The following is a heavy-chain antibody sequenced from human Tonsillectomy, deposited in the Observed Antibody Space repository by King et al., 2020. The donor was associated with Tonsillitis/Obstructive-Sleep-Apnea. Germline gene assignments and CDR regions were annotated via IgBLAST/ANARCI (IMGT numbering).Heavy chain of an antibody. Sequence: HVQLVESGAEVKKPGASVKVSCKASGYTFTGYYLHLVRQAPGQGLEWMGWINPNNGGTNYAQKFRGWFTMTRDTSISTAHMELSRLRSDDTAVYYCARVGRGGSYSLRGPLDAFDIWGQGTMVTVSS. J-gene: IGHJ3*02. D-gene: IGHD1-26*01. V-gene: IGHV1-2*04. CDR3: ARVGRGGSYSLRGPLDAFDI. CDR2: INPNNGGT. CDR1: GYTFTGYY.